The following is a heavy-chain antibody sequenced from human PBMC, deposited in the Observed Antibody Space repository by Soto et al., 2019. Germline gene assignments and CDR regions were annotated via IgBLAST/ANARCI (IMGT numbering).Heavy chain of an antibody. J-gene: IGHJ4*02. CDR2: TIPNFGTA. V-gene: IGHV1-69*13. CDR3: ARIRSDSSSYYLDY. Sequence: ASVKVSCKASGGTFSSYGISWVRQAPGQGLEWMGGTIPNFGTAHDALKFQGRVTISADESTSTAYMELSSPRYEDTAVYYCARIRSDSSSYYLDYWGQGTPVTVSS. CDR1: GGTFSSYG. D-gene: IGHD3-22*01.